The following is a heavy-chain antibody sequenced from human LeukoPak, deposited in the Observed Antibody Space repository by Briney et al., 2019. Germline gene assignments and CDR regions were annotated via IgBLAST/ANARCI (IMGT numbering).Heavy chain of an antibody. D-gene: IGHD6-25*01. CDR2: ISGSGGST. V-gene: IGHV3-23*01. CDR1: GFTFDDYG. Sequence: GGSLRLSCAASGFTFDDYGMSWVRHAPGKGLEWVSAISGSGGSTYYADSVKGRFTISRDNSKNTLYLQMNSLRAEDTAVYYCTRGGVDYWGQGTLVTVS. J-gene: IGHJ4*02. CDR3: TRGGVDY.